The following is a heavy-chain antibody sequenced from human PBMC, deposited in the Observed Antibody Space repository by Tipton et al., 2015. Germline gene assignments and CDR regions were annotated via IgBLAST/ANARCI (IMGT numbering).Heavy chain of an antibody. CDR1: GGSIDIYY. CDR2: IYYSGNT. J-gene: IGHJ3*01. V-gene: IGHV4-59*01. D-gene: IGHD5-12*01. CDR3: ARARVVDIIDYPADAFDF. Sequence: TLSLTCTVSGGSIDIYYWSWIRQPPGKGLEWIGYIYYSGNTTYNPSLKSRVNISADTSKNHFSLKLRSVTAADTAIYYCARARVVDIIDYPADAFDFWGQGTMVTVSS.